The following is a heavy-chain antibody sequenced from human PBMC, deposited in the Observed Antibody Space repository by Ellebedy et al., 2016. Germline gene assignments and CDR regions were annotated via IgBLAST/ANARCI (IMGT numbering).Heavy chain of an antibody. CDR1: GFTFSSYS. J-gene: IGHJ6*03. CDR2: ISSSSSTI. Sequence: GGSLRLXXAASGFTFSSYSMNWVRQAPGKGLEWVSYISSSSSTIYYADSVKGRFTISRDNAKNSLYLQMNSLRAEDTAVYYCARVNYYYYYYMDVWGKGTTVTVSS. V-gene: IGHV3-48*04. CDR3: ARVNYYYYYYMDV.